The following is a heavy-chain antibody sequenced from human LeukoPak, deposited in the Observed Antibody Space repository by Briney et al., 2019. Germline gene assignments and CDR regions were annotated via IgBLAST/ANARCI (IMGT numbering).Heavy chain of an antibody. Sequence: GGSLRLSCAASGFTFNTYTMSWVRQAPGKGLEWVSYISGSSGIIDYADSVRGRFTISRDNSKNTLYLQMNSLRAEDTAVYYCARDGQYSSSPFDYWGQGTLVTVSS. CDR3: ARDGQYSSSPFDY. CDR2: ISGSSGII. J-gene: IGHJ4*02. D-gene: IGHD6-13*01. V-gene: IGHV3-48*01. CDR1: GFTFNTYT.